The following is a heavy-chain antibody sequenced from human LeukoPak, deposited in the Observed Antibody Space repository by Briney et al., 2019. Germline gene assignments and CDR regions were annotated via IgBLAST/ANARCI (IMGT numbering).Heavy chain of an antibody. CDR1: GFTFGSYA. J-gene: IGHJ4*02. Sequence: PGGSLRLSCAASGFTFGSYAMSWVRQAPGKGLEWVSAISGSGGSTYYADSVKGRFTISRDNSKNTLYLQMNSLRAEDTAVCYCAKEGQAGQWLASFDYWGQGTLVTVSS. CDR3: AKEGQAGQWLASFDY. V-gene: IGHV3-23*01. D-gene: IGHD6-19*01. CDR2: ISGSGGST.